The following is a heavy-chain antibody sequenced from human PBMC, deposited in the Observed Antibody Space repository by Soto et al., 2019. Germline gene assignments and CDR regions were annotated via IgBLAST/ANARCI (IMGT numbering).Heavy chain of an antibody. Sequence: PGGSLRLSCAASGFTFSSYAMSWVRQAPGKGLEWVSGISGSGDRTDYADSVKGRFTVSRDNSKKTLYLQMNSLRAEDTALFYCAKVGMTKLSGIIDYFDYWGQGDLVTVSS. CDR3: AKVGMTKLSGIIDYFDY. J-gene: IGHJ4*02. V-gene: IGHV3-23*01. CDR1: GFTFSSYA. CDR2: ISGSGDRT. D-gene: IGHD1-20*01.